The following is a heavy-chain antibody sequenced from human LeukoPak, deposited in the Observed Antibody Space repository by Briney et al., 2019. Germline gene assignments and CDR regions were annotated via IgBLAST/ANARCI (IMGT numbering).Heavy chain of an antibody. CDR2: IIPVVGT. CDR3: ANDDTSSYYQA. V-gene: IGHV1-69*02. J-gene: IGHJ4*02. D-gene: IGHD3-22*01. Sequence: SVKVSCKASGGTFTIHTITWVRQAPGQGLEWMGRIIPVVGTHYAQKFQGRVTITADKSTSTAYMELSSLRSDDTAVYYCANDDTSSYYQAWGQGTLVTVSS. CDR1: GGTFTIHT.